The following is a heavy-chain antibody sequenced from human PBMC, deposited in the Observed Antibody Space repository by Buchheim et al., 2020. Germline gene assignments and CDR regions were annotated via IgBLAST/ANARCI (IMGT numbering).Heavy chain of an antibody. J-gene: IGHJ3*02. CDR3: ARPREGYDYGGPWAFDI. CDR2: LYYSGST. CDR1: GGPISSSSSY. D-gene: IGHD4-23*01. V-gene: IGHV4-39*02. Sequence: QLQLQESGPGLVKPSEPLSLTCTVSGGPISSSSSYWGWIRQPPGKGLEWIGRLYYSGSTYSNPSLKSRVTITVDTSKNHFSLKLSSVTAADTAGYYCARPREGYDYGGPWAFDIWGQGT.